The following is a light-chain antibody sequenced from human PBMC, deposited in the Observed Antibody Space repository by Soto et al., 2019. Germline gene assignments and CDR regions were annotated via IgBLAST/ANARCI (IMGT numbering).Light chain of an antibody. CDR2: KAS. CDR1: QSISSW. J-gene: IGKJ1*01. V-gene: IGKV1-5*03. Sequence: CASVGDRRIIKKRARQSISSWLAWYQQKPGKAPKLLIYKASSLESGVPSRFSGSGSGTEFTLTISSPQPDDFATYYCQPYNSYSRKLGKGTKVE. CDR3: QPYNSYSRK.